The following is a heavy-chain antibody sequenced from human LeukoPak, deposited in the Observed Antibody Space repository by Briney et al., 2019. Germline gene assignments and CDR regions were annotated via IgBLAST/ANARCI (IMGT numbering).Heavy chain of an antibody. CDR2: IYTSGST. J-gene: IGHJ6*03. V-gene: IGHV4-4*09. Sequence: PSETLSLTCTVSGGSISSYYWSWIRQPPGKGLEWIGYIYTSGSTNYNPSLKSRVTISVDTSKNQFSLRLSSVTAADTAVYYCASAGCSSWNPYYYYYYMDVWGKGTTVTVSS. CDR3: ASAGCSSWNPYYYYYYMDV. CDR1: GGSISSYY. D-gene: IGHD6-13*01.